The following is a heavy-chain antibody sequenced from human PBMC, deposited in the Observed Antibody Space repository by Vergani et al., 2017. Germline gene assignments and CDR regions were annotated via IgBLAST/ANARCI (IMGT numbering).Heavy chain of an antibody. V-gene: IGHV3-7*03. Sequence: EFHLVDSGGALFQLGGSLRFSFPASGFPFITFWMTWFRQAPGKGLEWLANIKQDGSEKYYVDSVKGRFTISRDNAKNSLYLQMNSLRAEDTAVYYCARELLYYYDSSGYYYWGQGTLVTVSS. CDR3: ARELLYYYDSSGYYY. D-gene: IGHD3-22*01. CDR1: GFPFITFW. CDR2: IKQDGSEK. J-gene: IGHJ4*02.